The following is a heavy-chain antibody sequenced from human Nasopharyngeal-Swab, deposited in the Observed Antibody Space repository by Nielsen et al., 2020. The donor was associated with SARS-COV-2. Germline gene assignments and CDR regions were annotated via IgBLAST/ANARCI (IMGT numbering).Heavy chain of an antibody. Sequence: GESLKISCAASGFSFSSDSMNWVRQPPGKRLEWVSSISSSSSYIYYADSVKGRFTISRDNAKNSLYLQMNSLRAEDTAVYYCARDRLQYYDFWSGYPNYFDYWGQGTLVTVSS. V-gene: IGHV3-21*01. CDR1: GFSFSSDS. CDR2: ISSSSSYI. J-gene: IGHJ4*02. D-gene: IGHD3-3*01. CDR3: ARDRLQYYDFWSGYPNYFDY.